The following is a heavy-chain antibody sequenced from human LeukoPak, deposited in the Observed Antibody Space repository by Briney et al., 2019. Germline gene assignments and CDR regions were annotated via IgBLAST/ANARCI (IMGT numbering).Heavy chain of an antibody. D-gene: IGHD3-16*01. Sequence: SETLSLTRAVSNGSLRSYYSSWVPQSPGKGLEWSGYISYSGSTNYNPSLKSRVTILIHTYRNQFSLMLSAVIAADTAMYYCARYYDRTGFDYWGQGTLVTVSS. J-gene: IGHJ4*02. CDR1: NGSLRSYY. CDR3: ARYYDRTGFDY. V-gene: IGHV4-59*08. CDR2: ISYSGST.